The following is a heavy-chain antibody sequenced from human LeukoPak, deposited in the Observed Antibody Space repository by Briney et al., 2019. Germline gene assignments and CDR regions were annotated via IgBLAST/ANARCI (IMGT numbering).Heavy chain of an antibody. Sequence: GGSLRLSCATSGITFKNYALSWVRQAPGKGLEWVSAITASGSTFYADSVKGRFTISRDNSKNTLYLQMNSLRAEDTAVYFCASLYGDYDGNWGQGTLVTVSS. J-gene: IGHJ4*02. CDR2: ITASGST. D-gene: IGHD4-17*01. V-gene: IGHV3-23*01. CDR1: GITFKNYA. CDR3: ASLYGDYDGN.